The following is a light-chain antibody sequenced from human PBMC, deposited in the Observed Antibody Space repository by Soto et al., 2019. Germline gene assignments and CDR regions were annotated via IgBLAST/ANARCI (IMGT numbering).Light chain of an antibody. CDR1: SSNIGSNY. CDR3: AAWDDSLSGVV. J-gene: IGLJ2*01. Sequence: QSVLTQPPSASGTPGKRVTISCFGSSSNIGSNYVYWYQQLPGTVPQLLIYRNSERPSGVPDRFSGSKSGTSASLAISGLRSEDEADYYCAAWDDSLSGVVFGGGTKLTVL. CDR2: RNS. V-gene: IGLV1-47*01.